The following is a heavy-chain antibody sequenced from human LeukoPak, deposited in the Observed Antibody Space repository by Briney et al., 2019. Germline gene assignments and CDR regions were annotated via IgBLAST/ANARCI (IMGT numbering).Heavy chain of an antibody. CDR3: ARDNYGDDYYYYYGMDV. J-gene: IGHJ6*02. Sequence: SETLSLTCAVSGGSITSGGYSWTWIRQPPGKGLEWIGYIHHSGSTYYNPSLKSRVTISVDTSKNQFSLKLSSVTAADTAVYYCARDNYGDDYYYYYGMDVWGQGTTVTVSS. CDR2: IHHSGST. CDR1: GGSITSGGYS. D-gene: IGHD4-17*01. V-gene: IGHV4-30-2*05.